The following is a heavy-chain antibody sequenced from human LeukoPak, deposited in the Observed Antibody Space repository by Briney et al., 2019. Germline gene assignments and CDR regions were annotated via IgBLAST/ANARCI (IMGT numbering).Heavy chain of an antibody. CDR2: ITGSGGST. V-gene: IGHV3-23*01. D-gene: IGHD3-9*01. CDR3: AKDPARYFDLSEPHYFDY. Sequence: GGSLRLSCAASGFTFSSYAMSWVRQAPGKGLEWVSAITGSGGSTYYADSVKGRFTISRDNSKNTLYLQMNSLRAEDTAVYYCAKDPARYFDLSEPHYFDYWGQGTLVTVSS. J-gene: IGHJ4*02. CDR1: GFTFSSYA.